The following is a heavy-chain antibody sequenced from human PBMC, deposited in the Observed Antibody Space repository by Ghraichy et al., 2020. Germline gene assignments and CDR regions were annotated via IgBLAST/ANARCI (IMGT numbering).Heavy chain of an antibody. J-gene: IGHJ4*02. CDR1: GFPLSTYT. Sequence: GGSLRLSCAASGFPLSTYTMNWVRQSPGKGLEWVSSISSSGSSIFYADAVKGRFTISRDNAKNSLYLQMNSLRGEDTAVYYCARDWRIAAVDYWGQGTLVTVSS. V-gene: IGHV3-21*06. CDR3: ARDWRIAAVDY. CDR2: ISSSGSSI. D-gene: IGHD6-25*01.